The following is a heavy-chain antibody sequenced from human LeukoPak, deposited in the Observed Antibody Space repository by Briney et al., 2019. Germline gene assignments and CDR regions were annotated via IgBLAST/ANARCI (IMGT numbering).Heavy chain of an antibody. CDR2: ISYSGATK. CDR3: AKDTGQWPVRTFDY. V-gene: IGHV3-23*01. CDR1: GFTFSSYA. J-gene: IGHJ4*02. Sequence: GGSLRLSCAASGFTFSSYAMTWVRQAPGKGLEWVSGISYSGATKYYADSVKGRFIISRDNSKNTLYLQMSSLRAEDTAVYYCAKDTGQWPVRTFDYWGQGTLVTVSS. D-gene: IGHD6-19*01.